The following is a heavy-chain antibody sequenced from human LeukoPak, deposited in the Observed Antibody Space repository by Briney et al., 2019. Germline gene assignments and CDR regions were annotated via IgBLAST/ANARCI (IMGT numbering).Heavy chain of an antibody. CDR2: TSYSGST. Sequence: SETLSLTCTVSGGSISSYYWSWIRQPPGKGLEWIGYTSYSGSTDYNPSLKSRVTISLDTSKNQFSLRLSSVTAADTAVYYCARETRLHSGSYSNDAFDIWGQGTMVTVSS. J-gene: IGHJ3*02. V-gene: IGHV4-59*01. D-gene: IGHD1-26*01. CDR1: GGSISSYY. CDR3: ARETRLHSGSYSNDAFDI.